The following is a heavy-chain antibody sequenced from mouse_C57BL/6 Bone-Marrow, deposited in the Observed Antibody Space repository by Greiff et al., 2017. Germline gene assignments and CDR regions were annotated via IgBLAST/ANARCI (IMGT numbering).Heavy chain of an antibody. CDR1: GFSLTSYA. V-gene: IGHV2-9-1*01. D-gene: IGHD1-1*01. J-gene: IGHJ3*01. Sequence: VQRVESGPGLVAPSQSLSITCTVSGFSLTSYAISWVRQPPGKGLEWLGVIWTGGGTNYNSALKSRLSISKDNSKSQVFLKMNSLQTDDTARYYCASLYYYGSSYVPFAYWGQGTLVTVSA. CDR3: ASLYYYGSSYVPFAY. CDR2: IWTGGGT.